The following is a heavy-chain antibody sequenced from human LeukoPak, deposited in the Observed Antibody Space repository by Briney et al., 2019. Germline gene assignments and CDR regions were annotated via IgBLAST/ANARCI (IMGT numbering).Heavy chain of an antibody. J-gene: IGHJ4*02. V-gene: IGHV1-2*06. D-gene: IGHD3-22*01. Sequence: ASVKVSCKASGYTFTDYYMHWVRQAPGQGLEWMGRIKPNSGGTNYGQKFQGRVTMTRDTSISIAYMELSNLRSDDTAVYYCARDYYDSSGFDYWGQGTLVTVSS. CDR3: ARDYYDSSGFDY. CDR2: IKPNSGGT. CDR1: GYTFTDYY.